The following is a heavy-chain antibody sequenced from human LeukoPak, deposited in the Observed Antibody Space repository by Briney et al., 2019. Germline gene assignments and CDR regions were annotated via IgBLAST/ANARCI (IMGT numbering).Heavy chain of an antibody. CDR1: GFTVSSNY. CDR3: ARVMIFGMDV. J-gene: IGHJ6*02. V-gene: IGHV3-66*01. CDR2: IYSGGST. D-gene: IGHD3/OR15-3a*01. Sequence: QPGGSLRLSCAASGFTVSSNYMSWVRQAPGKGLEWVSVIYSGGSTNYADSVKDRFTISRDNSKNTLYLQMNSLRAEDTALYYCARVMIFGMDVWGQGTTVTVSS.